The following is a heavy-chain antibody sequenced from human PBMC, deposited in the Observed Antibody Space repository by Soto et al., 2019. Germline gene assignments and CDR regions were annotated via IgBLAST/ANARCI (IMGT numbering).Heavy chain of an antibody. D-gene: IGHD3-9*01. V-gene: IGHV3-23*01. CDR1: GFTFSSYA. CDR2: ISGSGGST. CDR3: AKNTYYDILTGYRTNAFDI. Sequence: GSLRLSCAASGFTFSSYAMSWVRQAPGKGLEWVSAISGSGGSTYYADSVKGRFTISRDNSKNTLYLQMNSLRAEDTAVYYCAKNTYYDILTGYRTNAFDIWGQGTMVTVSS. J-gene: IGHJ3*02.